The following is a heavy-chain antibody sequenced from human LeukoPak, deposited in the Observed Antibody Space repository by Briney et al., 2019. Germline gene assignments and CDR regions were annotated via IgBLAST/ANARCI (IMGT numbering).Heavy chain of an antibody. J-gene: IGHJ4*02. V-gene: IGHV4-59*12. Sequence: KPSETLSLTCTVSGGSISSYYWSWIRQPPGKGLEWIGYIYYSGSTNYNPSLKSRVTISVDTSKNQFSLKLSSVTAADTAVYYCARGSIVVATFFDYWGQGTLVTVSS. CDR2: IYYSGST. CDR3: ARGSIVVATFFDY. CDR1: GGSISSYY. D-gene: IGHD3-22*01.